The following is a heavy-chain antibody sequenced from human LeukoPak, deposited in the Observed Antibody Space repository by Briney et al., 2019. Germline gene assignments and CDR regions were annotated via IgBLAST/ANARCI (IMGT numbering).Heavy chain of an antibody. CDR3: ALGAHVGDY. CDR2: INHSGST. Sequence: SETLSLTCAVYGGSFSGYYWSWIRQPPGKGLEWIGEINHSGSTNYNPSLKSRVTISVDTPKNQFSLKLSSVTAADTAVYYCALGAHVGDYWGQGTLVTVSS. CDR1: GGSFSGYY. D-gene: IGHD1-26*01. J-gene: IGHJ4*02. V-gene: IGHV4-34*01.